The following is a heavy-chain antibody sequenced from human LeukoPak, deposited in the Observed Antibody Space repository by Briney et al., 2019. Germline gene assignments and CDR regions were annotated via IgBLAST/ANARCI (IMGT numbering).Heavy chain of an antibody. D-gene: IGHD3-10*01. Sequence: GGSLRLSCAASGFTFSSYGMNWFRQAPGKGLEWVSSISSSSSYIYYADSVKGRFTISRDNAKNSLYLQMNSLRAEDTAVYYCAREGTGGSGSRYYFDYWGQGTLVTVSS. J-gene: IGHJ4*02. CDR3: AREGTGGSGSRYYFDY. CDR2: ISSSSSYI. V-gene: IGHV3-21*01. CDR1: GFTFSSYG.